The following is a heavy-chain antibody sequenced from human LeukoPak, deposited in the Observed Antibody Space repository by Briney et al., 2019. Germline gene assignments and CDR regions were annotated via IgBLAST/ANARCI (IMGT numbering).Heavy chain of an antibody. CDR1: GFTFDDYG. J-gene: IGHJ6*03. D-gene: IGHD6-19*01. V-gene: IGHV3-20*04. CDR2: INWNGGST. CDR3: ARDGEVGYSSGWYYYYYYVDV. Sequence: GGSLRLSCAASGFTFDDYGMSWVRQAPGKGLEWVSGINWNGGSTGYADSVKGRFTISRDNAKNSLYLQMNSLRAEDTALYWCARDGEVGYSSGWYYYYYYVDVWGKGTTVTVSS.